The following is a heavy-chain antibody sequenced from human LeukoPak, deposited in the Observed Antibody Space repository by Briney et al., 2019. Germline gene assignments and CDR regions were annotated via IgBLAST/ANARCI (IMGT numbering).Heavy chain of an antibody. CDR3: ARDPNYCGGDCYQYYYYYMDV. CDR2: INPNSGGT. J-gene: IGHJ6*03. D-gene: IGHD2-21*02. CDR1: VYTFTGYY. Sequence: GASVKLSCKASVYTFTGYYMHWVRQAPGQGLEWMGWINPNSGGTNYAQKFQGRVTMTRDTSISTAYMELSRLRSDDTAVYYCARDPNYCGGDCYQYYYYYMDVWGKGTTVTISS. V-gene: IGHV1-2*02.